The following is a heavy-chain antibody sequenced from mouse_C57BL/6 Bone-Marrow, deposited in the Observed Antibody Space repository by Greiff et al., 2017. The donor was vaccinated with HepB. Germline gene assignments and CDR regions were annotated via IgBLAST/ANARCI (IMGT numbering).Heavy chain of an antibody. CDR3: ASNYYGSSYFYAMDY. J-gene: IGHJ4*01. D-gene: IGHD1-1*01. CDR1: GFTFSDYY. CDR2: ISNGGGST. Sequence: EVKLVESGGGLVQPGGSLKLSCAASGFTFSDYYMYWVRQTPEKRLEWVAYISNGGGSTYYPDTVKGRFTISRDNAKNTLYLQMSRMKSEDTAMYYCASNYYGSSYFYAMDYWGQGTSVTVSS. V-gene: IGHV5-12*01.